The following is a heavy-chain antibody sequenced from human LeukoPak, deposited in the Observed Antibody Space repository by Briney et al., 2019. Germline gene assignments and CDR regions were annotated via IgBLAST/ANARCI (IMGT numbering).Heavy chain of an antibody. CDR2: INPNSGGT. CDR1: GYTFTGYY. J-gene: IGHJ4*02. V-gene: IGHV1-2*02. CDR3: ARDPRNVVVPAALYFDY. D-gene: IGHD2-2*01. Sequence: ASVKVSCKASGYTFTGYYMHWVRQAPGQGLEWMGWINPNSGGTNNAQKFQGRVTMTRDTSISTAYMELSRLRSDDTAVYYCARDPRNVVVPAALYFDYWGQGTLVTVSS.